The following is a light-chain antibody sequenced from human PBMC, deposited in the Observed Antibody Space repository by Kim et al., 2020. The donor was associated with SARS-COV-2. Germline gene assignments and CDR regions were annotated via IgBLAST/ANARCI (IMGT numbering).Light chain of an antibody. Sequence: SSELTQDPAVSVALGQTVRITCQGDSLRDYYASWYQQKPGQAPILVTYTQDNRPSGIPDRFSGSSSGNTAYLTITGAQAEDEADYYCDSRDSTGNHLVFGGGTKLTVL. V-gene: IGLV3-19*01. CDR1: SLRDYY. J-gene: IGLJ3*02. CDR3: DSRDSTGNHLV. CDR2: TQD.